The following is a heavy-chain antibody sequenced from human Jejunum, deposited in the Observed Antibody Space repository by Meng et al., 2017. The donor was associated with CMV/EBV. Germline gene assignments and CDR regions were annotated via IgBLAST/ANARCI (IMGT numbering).Heavy chain of an antibody. V-gene: IGHV3-7*01. D-gene: IGHD5-12*01. CDR3: ARMGYGFEFFDV. Sequence: AASGFSLNTNRMNWVRQAPGKGLEWVANINADGSETYYVDSVRGRFTISRDNAKNSLYLQMNGLRVEDTAVYYCARMGYGFEFFDVWGQGTMVTVSS. J-gene: IGHJ3*01. CDR1: GFSLNTNR. CDR2: INADGSET.